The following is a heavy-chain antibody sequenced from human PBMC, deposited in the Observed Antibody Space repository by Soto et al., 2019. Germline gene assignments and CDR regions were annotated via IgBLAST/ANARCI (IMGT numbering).Heavy chain of an antibody. Sequence: QITLKESGPTLVKPTQTLTLTCTFSGFSLTTNGVGVGWIRQPPGKALEWLAVIYWDDYKQYSPSLNSRLNITKDTSKNQVVLTMTNPDPVDTATYYCAHRRVANGFDYWGQGTLVTVSS. V-gene: IGHV2-5*02. CDR2: IYWDDYK. CDR1: GFSLTTNGVG. D-gene: IGHD2-8*01. J-gene: IGHJ4*02. CDR3: AHRRVANGFDY.